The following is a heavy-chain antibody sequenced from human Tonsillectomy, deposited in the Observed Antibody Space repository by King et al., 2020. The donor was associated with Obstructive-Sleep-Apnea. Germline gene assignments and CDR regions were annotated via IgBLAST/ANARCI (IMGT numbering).Heavy chain of an antibody. CDR1: GFTFSSYW. CDR2: IKHDGSEK. J-gene: IGHJ4*02. D-gene: IGHD6-19*01. V-gene: IGHV3-7*03. CDR3: ATVKGSGWYREYYFDY. Sequence: VQLVESGGGLVLPGGSLRLSCAASGFTFSSYWMSWVRQAPGKGLEWVANIKHDGSEKYYVDSVKGRFTISRDNAKDSLYLQMDSLRAEDTAVYHCATVKGSGWYREYYFDYWGQGTLVTVSS.